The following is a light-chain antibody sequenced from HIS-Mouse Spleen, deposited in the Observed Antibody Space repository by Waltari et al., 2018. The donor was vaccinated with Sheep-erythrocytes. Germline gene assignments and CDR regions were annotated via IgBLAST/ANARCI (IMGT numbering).Light chain of an antibody. V-gene: IGKV3-11*01. J-gene: IGKJ2*01. Sequence: EIVLTQSPATLSLSPGERATLSCRASQSVSSYLAWYQQKPGQAPRLLIYDASNRATGIPARFSGSGSETDFTLTISSLEPEDFAVYYCQQRSNWYTVGQGTKLEIK. CDR2: DAS. CDR1: QSVSSY. CDR3: QQRSNWYT.